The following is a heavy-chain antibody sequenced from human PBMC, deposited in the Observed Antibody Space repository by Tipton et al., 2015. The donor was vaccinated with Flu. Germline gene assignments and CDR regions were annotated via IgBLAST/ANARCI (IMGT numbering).Heavy chain of an antibody. V-gene: IGHV4-4*07. D-gene: IGHD5-12*01. Sequence: LSLTCSVSGDSISDHYWSWIRQPAGKGLEWIGRVHSSGFRKFNPYLRSRVTMSVETSKNQLSLELRSVTAADTADYYCARDTVATRGGNWLDPWGRGTLVAVSS. J-gene: IGHJ5*02. CDR3: ARDTVATRGGNWLDP. CDR2: VHSSGFR. CDR1: GDSISDHY.